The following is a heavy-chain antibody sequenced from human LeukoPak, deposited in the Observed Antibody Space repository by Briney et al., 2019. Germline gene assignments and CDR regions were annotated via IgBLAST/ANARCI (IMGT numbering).Heavy chain of an antibody. CDR2: INHSGST. CDR1: GGSFSGYY. V-gene: IGHV4-34*01. J-gene: IGHJ4*02. Sequence: KPSETLSLTCAVYGGSFSGYYWSWIRQPPGKGLEWIGEINHSGSTNYNPSLKSRVTISVDTSKNQFSLKLSSVTAADTAVYYCARGPPWGDTAMAPYFDYWGQATLVTVSS. D-gene: IGHD5-18*01. CDR3: ARGPPWGDTAMAPYFDY.